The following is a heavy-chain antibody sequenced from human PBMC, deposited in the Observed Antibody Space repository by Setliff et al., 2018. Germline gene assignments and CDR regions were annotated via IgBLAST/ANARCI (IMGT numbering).Heavy chain of an antibody. J-gene: IGHJ3*02. CDR1: GFTFSGSA. D-gene: IGHD5-18*01. CDR3: TFARDGYDVFDI. CDR2: IRSKADSYAT. Sequence: GGSLRLSCAASGFTFSGSAVYWVRQASGRGLEWVGRIRSKADSYATAYAASVRGRFTISRDDSKNTAYLQMNSLKTEDTAVYYCTFARDGYDVFDIWGQGTMVT. V-gene: IGHV3-73*01.